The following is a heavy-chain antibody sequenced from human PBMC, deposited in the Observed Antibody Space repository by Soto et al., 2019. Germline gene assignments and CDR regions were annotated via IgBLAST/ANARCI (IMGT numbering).Heavy chain of an antibody. J-gene: IGHJ4*02. CDR2: VRGGGHT. D-gene: IGHD5-12*01. CDR1: GFRFVNNA. CDR3: AKDTGRDVAFDS. Sequence: EVQLLESGGGLVQPGGSLKLSCATPGFRFVNNAMSWVRQAPGKELEWVASVRGGGHTDDAASVKGRFTISRDNFRNTFYLQMNSLRAEDTAMYYCAKDTGRDVAFDSWGQGTLVTVSS. V-gene: IGHV3-23*01.